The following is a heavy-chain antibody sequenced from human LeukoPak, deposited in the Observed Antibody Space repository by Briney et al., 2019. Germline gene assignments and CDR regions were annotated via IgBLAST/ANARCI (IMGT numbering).Heavy chain of an antibody. J-gene: IGHJ4*02. CDR1: GGTFSSYA. CDR2: IIPIFGTA. Sequence: ASVKVSCKASGGTFSSYAISWVRQAPGQGLEWMGGIIPIFGTANYAQKFQGRVTITTDESTSTAYMELSSLRSEDTAVYYCARVKGEDNWNSGTYDYWGQGTLVTVSS. V-gene: IGHV1-69*05. CDR3: ARVKGEDNWNSGTYDY. D-gene: IGHD1-7*01.